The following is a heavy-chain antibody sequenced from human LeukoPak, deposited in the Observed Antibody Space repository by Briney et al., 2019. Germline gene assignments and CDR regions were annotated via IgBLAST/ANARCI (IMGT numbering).Heavy chain of an antibody. D-gene: IGHD1-1*01. V-gene: IGHV3-48*04. J-gene: IGHJ6*03. CDR2: SSTVTGNI. CDR3: ATTGNFYDMDV. Sequence: HLGGSLRLSCAPSEFAFIITIIHWFGKPQGRGLKWLSYSSTVTGNIYYADSVKGRFTISRDNAKSSLNLQMSSLRAEDTAVYFCATTGNFYDMDVWGKGTTVTVSS. CDR1: EFAFIITI.